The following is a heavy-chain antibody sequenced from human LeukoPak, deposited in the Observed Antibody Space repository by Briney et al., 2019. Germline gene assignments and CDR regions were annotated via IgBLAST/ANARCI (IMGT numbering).Heavy chain of an antibody. CDR2: IWYDGRNK. CDR3: ARDQNEGYGDYFYYFDY. D-gene: IGHD4-17*01. Sequence: GGCLRLSCAAAGFTFSSYGMHWVRQAPGKGLEWVAVIWYDGRNKYYVDSVKGRFTISRDNSKNTLYLQMNSLRAEDTAVYYCARDQNEGYGDYFYYFDYWGQGTLVTVSS. V-gene: IGHV3-33*01. CDR1: GFTFSSYG. J-gene: IGHJ4*02.